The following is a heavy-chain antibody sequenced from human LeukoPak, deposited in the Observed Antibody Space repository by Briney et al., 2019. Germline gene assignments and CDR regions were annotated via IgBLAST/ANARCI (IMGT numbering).Heavy chain of an antibody. V-gene: IGHV3-7*01. Sequence: GGSLRLSCVASGITLSTCGMNWVRQAPGKGLEWVANIKPGGGERYYVDSVKGRFTISRDNAKNSVDLQMNSLRVEDTAVYYCMRGGGDYWGQGTLVTVSS. CDR3: MRGGGDY. J-gene: IGHJ4*02. CDR1: GITLSTCG. D-gene: IGHD3-16*01. CDR2: IKPGGGER.